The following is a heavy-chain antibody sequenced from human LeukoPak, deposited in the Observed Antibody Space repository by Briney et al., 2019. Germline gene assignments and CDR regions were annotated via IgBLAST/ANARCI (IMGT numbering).Heavy chain of an antibody. J-gene: IGHJ3*02. CDR1: GGSISSYC. CDR3: ARAGERGYNGYDDAFDI. CDR2: IYDSGST. Sequence: PSETLSLTCTVSGGSISSYCWSWIRQPLGKGLEWMGYIYDSGSTKYNPSLKSRLTISVDTSKNQFSLKLSSVTAADTAIYYCARAGERGYNGYDDAFDIWGQGTMVTVSS. V-gene: IGHV4-59*01. D-gene: IGHD5-12*01.